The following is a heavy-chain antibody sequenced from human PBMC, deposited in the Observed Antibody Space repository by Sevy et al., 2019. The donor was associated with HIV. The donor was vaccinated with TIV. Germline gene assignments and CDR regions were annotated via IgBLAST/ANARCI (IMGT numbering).Heavy chain of an antibody. CDR1: GLSVTNNG. V-gene: IGHV3-30*18. CDR3: AKDVTGFYGMDV. CDR2: ISYDGINK. J-gene: IGHJ6*02. Sequence: GGSLRLSCEVSGLSVTNNGMHWVRQAPGKGLEWVAVISYDGINKYYGDSVKGRFIISRDRSKNTLYLQMNILRIEDTAVYYCAKDVTGFYGMDVWGHGTTVTVSS. D-gene: IGHD2-8*02.